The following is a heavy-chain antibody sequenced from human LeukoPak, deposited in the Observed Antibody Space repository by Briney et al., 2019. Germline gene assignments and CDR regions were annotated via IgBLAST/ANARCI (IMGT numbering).Heavy chain of an antibody. Sequence: GASVKVSCKVSGYTLTELSMHWVRQAPGKGLEWMGGFDPEDGETIYAQKFQGRVTMTEDTSTDTAYMELSSLRSEDTAVYYCAAAYYDSYPRWFDPWGQGTLVTVSS. V-gene: IGHV1-24*01. CDR2: FDPEDGET. J-gene: IGHJ5*02. CDR1: GYTLTELS. D-gene: IGHD3-22*01. CDR3: AAAYYDSYPRWFDP.